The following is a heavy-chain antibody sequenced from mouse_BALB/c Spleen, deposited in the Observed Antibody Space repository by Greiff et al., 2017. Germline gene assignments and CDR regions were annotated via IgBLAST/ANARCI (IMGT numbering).Heavy chain of an antibody. CDR1: GFAFSSYD. J-gene: IGHJ2*01. D-gene: IGHD1-1*01. CDR2: ISSGGGST. V-gene: IGHV5-12-1*01. CDR3: ARRGVVAPFDY. Sequence: EVQVVESGGGLVKPGGSPKLSCAASGFAFSSYDMSWVRQTPEKRLEWVAYISSGGGSTYYPDTVKGRFTISRDNAKNTLYLQMSSLKSEDTAMYYCARRGVVAPFDYWGQGTTLTVSS.